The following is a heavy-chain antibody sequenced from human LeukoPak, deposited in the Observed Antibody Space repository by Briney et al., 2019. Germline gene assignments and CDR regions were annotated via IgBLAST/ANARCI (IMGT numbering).Heavy chain of an antibody. Sequence: GGTLRLSCAASGFTFSSYGMSWVRQAPGKGLEWVSAISGSGGSTYYADSVKGRFTISRDNSKNTLYLQMNSLRAEDTAVYYCAKDLVLMVVAAYYFDYWGQGTLVTVSS. CDR1: GFTFSSYG. CDR3: AKDLVLMVVAAYYFDY. J-gene: IGHJ4*02. CDR2: ISGSGGST. V-gene: IGHV3-23*01. D-gene: IGHD2-15*01.